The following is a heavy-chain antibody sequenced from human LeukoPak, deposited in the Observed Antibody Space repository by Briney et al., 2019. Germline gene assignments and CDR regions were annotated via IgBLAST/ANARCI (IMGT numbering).Heavy chain of an antibody. CDR3: ARGSSGSYLGYYYYYMDV. J-gene: IGHJ6*03. CDR1: GASISGGSYY. Sequence: PSETLSLTCTVSGASISGGSYYWSWIRQPAGKGLDWIGRIYTTGSTNYNPSLKSRVTISVDTSKNQLSLKLSSVTAADTAVYYCARGSSGSYLGYYYYYMDVWGKGTTVTVSS. CDR2: IYTTGST. D-gene: IGHD1-26*01. V-gene: IGHV4-61*02.